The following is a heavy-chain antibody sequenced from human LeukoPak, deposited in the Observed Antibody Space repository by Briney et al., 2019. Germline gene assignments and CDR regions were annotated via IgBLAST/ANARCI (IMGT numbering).Heavy chain of an antibody. CDR1: GFTVSSDY. CDR3: ARNWFDP. Sequence: GGSLRLSCAASGFTVSSDYMSWVREAPGKGLEWVSVIYSGGSTYYADSVKGRFTISRDKSKNTVYLQMNSLRFEDTAMYYCARNWFDPWGQGTLVTVSS. V-gene: IGHV3-53*05. J-gene: IGHJ5*02. CDR2: IYSGGST.